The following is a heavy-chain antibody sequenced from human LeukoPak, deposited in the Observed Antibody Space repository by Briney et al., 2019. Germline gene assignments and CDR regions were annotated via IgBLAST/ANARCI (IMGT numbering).Heavy chain of an antibody. CDR2: IYYSGST. CDR1: GGSISSYY. D-gene: IGHD3-10*01. V-gene: IGHV4-59*01. J-gene: IGHJ4*02. Sequence: SETLSLTCTVSGGSISSYYWSWIRQPPGKGLEWIGYIYYSGSTNYNPSLKSRVTISVDTSKNQFSLKLSSVTAADTAVYYCAGFYGSGIDYWGQGTLVTVSS. CDR3: AGFYGSGIDY.